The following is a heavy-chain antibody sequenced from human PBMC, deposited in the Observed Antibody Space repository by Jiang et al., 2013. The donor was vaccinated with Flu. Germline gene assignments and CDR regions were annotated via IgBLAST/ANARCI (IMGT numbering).Heavy chain of an antibody. V-gene: IGHV4-61*01. D-gene: IGHD3-10*01. CDR2: IYYSGST. J-gene: IGHJ6*02. Sequence: SLTCTVSGGSVSSGSYYWSWIRQPPGKGLEWIGYIYYSGSTNYNPSLKSRVTISVDTSKNQFSLKLSSVTAADTAVYYCARERYYGSGSYMGSSDYYYYGMDVWGQGTTVTVSS. CDR3: ARERYYGSGSYMGSSDYYYYGMDV. CDR1: GGSVSSGSYY.